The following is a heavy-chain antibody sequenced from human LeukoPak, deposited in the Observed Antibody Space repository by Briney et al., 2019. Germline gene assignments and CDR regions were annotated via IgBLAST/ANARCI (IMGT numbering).Heavy chain of an antibody. CDR2: IYSGVNT. Sequence: GGSLRLSCAASGFPVSNNYMSWVRQAPGKGLEWVSSIYSGVNTYYADSVKGRFTISRDNSKNTLYLQMNSLRAEDTAVYYCARDPFRANWFDPWGQGTLVTVSA. V-gene: IGHV3-66*01. J-gene: IGHJ5*02. CDR1: GFPVSNNY. CDR3: ARDPFRANWFDP. D-gene: IGHD3-10*01.